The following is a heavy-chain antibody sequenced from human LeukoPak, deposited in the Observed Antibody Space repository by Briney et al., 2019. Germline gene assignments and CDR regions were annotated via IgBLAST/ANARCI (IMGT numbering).Heavy chain of an antibody. CDR3: ARGPAAGNLLGY. CDR1: GFTFSSYW. CDR2: IKQDGSEK. J-gene: IGHJ4*02. Sequence: GWSLRLSCAASGFTFSSYWMSWVRQAPGKGLEWVANIKQDGSEKYYVDSVKGRFTISRDNAKNSLFLQMNSLRAEDTAVYYCARGPAAGNLLGYWGQGTLVTVSS. V-gene: IGHV3-7*01. D-gene: IGHD6-19*01.